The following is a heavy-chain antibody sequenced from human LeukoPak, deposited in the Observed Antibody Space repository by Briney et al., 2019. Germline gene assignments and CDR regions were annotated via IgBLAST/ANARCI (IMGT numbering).Heavy chain of an antibody. CDR2: IGGSGGST. D-gene: IGHD2-2*01. V-gene: IGHV3-23*01. CDR1: GFTFSSYA. Sequence: SGGSLRLSCAASGFTFSSYAMSWVRQAPGKGLEWVSVIGGSGGSTYYADYVKGRFTISRDDSKNTLYLQMNSLTAEDTALYYCAKEGCTSTNCYVNFWGQGTLVTVSS. J-gene: IGHJ4*02. CDR3: AKEGCTSTNCYVNF.